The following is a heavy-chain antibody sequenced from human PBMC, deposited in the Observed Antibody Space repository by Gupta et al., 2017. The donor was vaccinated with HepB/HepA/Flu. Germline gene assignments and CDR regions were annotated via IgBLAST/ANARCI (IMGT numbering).Heavy chain of an antibody. D-gene: IGHD3-3*01. CDR3: AVILEWLSKPQWGWFDP. J-gene: IGHJ5*02. CDR2: IIPIFGTA. Sequence: QVQLVQSGAEVKKPGSSVKVSCKASGGTFSSYAISWVRQAPGQGLEWMGGIIPIFGTANYAQKFQGRVTITADESTSTAYMELSSLRSEDTAVYYCAVILEWLSKPQWGWFDPWGQGTLVTVSS. CDR1: GGTFSSYA. V-gene: IGHV1-69*01.